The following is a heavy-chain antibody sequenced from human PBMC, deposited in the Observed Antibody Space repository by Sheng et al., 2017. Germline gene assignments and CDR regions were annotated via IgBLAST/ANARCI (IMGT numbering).Heavy chain of an antibody. CDR2: SSSIGGT. D-gene: IGHD3-3*01. J-gene: IGHJ1*01. CDR3: ARGVGGFEWSRPRVLPST. V-gene: IGHV4-59*01. Sequence: QVQLQESGPGLVKPSETLSLTCTVSGDSISTYYWSWLRQPPGKGLEWIAYSSSIGGTDYNPSLKSRVTISVDRSKSQFFLILNSVTAADTAVYYCARGVGGFEWSRPRVLPSTWGQGALVTVSS. CDR1: GDSISTYY.